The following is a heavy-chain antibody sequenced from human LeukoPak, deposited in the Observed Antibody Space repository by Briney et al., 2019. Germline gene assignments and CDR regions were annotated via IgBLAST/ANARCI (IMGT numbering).Heavy chain of an antibody. Sequence: SETLSLTCTVSGYSISSGYYWGWIRQPPGKGLEWIGSIYHSGSTYYNPSLKSRVTISVDTSNQFSLKLSSVTAADTAVYYCARDSGTTGEVKFDPWGQGTLVTVSS. CDR2: IYHSGST. CDR3: ARDSGTTGEVKFDP. J-gene: IGHJ5*02. D-gene: IGHD3-10*01. CDR1: GYSISSGYY. V-gene: IGHV4-38-2*02.